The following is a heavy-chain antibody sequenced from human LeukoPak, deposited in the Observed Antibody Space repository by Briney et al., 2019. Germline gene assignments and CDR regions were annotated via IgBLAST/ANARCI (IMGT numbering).Heavy chain of an antibody. Sequence: SETLSLTCVVYGGSFSGYHWSWIRQSPGKGLEWIGEINHRGSTNYNPSLKRRVTMSLDTSKNQFSLKLSSVTAADTAVYYCARKRGYSYGYAFDIWGQGTMVTVSS. D-gene: IGHD5-18*01. CDR1: GGSFSGYH. J-gene: IGHJ3*02. CDR3: ARKRGYSYGYAFDI. CDR2: INHRGST. V-gene: IGHV4-34*01.